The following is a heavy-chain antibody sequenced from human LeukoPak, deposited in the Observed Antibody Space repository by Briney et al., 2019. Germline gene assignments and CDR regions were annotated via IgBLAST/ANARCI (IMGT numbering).Heavy chain of an antibody. D-gene: IGHD2-15*01. V-gene: IGHV1-8*02. CDR1: GGTFSSYA. J-gene: IGHJ4*02. Sequence: ASVKVSCKASGGTFSSYAISLVRQAPGQGLEWMGWMNPNSGNTGYAQKFQGRVTMTRNTSISTAYMELSSLRSEDTAVYYCARGRISPIVDYWGQGTLVTVSS. CDR2: MNPNSGNT. CDR3: ARGRISPIVDY.